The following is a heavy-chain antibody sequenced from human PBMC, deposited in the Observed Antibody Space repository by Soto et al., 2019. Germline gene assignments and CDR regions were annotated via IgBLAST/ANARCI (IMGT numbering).Heavy chain of an antibody. CDR3: ARIIEAAIIPSFDP. J-gene: IGHJ5*02. CDR1: GGTFNRHS. Sequence: SGRVSCKTSGGTFNRHSITWVRQAPGQGLEWMGAVTPIFGTANYAQKFQGRVTMTADISTSTAYMELRSLRSDDTAVYYCARIIEAAIIPSFDPWGQGTLVTVSS. V-gene: IGHV1-69*06. D-gene: IGHD6-13*01. CDR2: VTPIFGTA.